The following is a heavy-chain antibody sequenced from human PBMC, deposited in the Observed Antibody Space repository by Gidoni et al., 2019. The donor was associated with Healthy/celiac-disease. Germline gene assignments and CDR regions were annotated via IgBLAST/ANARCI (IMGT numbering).Heavy chain of an antibody. CDR1: GGTFSSYA. J-gene: IGHJ1*01. Sequence: QVQLVQSGAEVKKPGSSVKVSCKASGGTFSSYAISWVRQAPGHGLEWMGGIIPIFGTANYAQKCQGRVTITADESTSTAYMELSSLRSEDTAVYYCARGGGRDGYNSHLLEYFQHWGQGTLVTVSS. CDR3: ARGGGRDGYNSHLLEYFQH. CDR2: IIPIFGTA. D-gene: IGHD2-15*01. V-gene: IGHV1-69*01.